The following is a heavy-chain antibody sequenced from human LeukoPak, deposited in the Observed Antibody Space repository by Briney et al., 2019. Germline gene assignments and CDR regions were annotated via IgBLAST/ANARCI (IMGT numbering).Heavy chain of an antibody. D-gene: IGHD6-19*01. CDR1: GYTFTSYA. Sequence: GASVKVSCKASGYTFTSYAMHWVRQAPGQRLEWMGWINAGNGNTKYSQKFQGRVTITRDTSASTAYMELSSLRSEDTAVYYCARDSKMGIAVAGTYYFDYWGQGTLVTVSS. V-gene: IGHV1-3*01. CDR2: INAGNGNT. CDR3: ARDSKMGIAVAGTYYFDY. J-gene: IGHJ4*02.